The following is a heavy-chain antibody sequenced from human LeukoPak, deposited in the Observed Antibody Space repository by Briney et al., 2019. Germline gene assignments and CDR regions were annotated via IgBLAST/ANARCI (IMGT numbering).Heavy chain of an antibody. J-gene: IGHJ3*02. CDR3: ARAGEGLLAYSFDI. D-gene: IGHD1-26*01. V-gene: IGHV3-30*03. Sequence: PGRSLRLSCAASGFTFSSYGMHWVRQAPGKGLEWVAVISYDGSNKYYADSVKGRFTISRDNSKNTLYLQMNSLRAEDTAVYYCARAGEGLLAYSFDIWGRGTMVAVSS. CDR2: ISYDGSNK. CDR1: GFTFSSYG.